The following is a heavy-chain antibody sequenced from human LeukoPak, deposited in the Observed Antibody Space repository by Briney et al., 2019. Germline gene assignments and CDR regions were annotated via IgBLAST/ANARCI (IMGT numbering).Heavy chain of an antibody. D-gene: IGHD3-3*01. CDR1: GYTFTSYG. Sequence: ASVKVSCKASGYTFTSYGISWVRQAPGQGLEWMGWISAYNGNTNYAQKLQGRVTMTTDTSTSTAYMELRSLRSDDTAVYYCARDQGYDFWSGYYRDFDYWGQGTLVPVSS. CDR3: ARDQGYDFWSGYYRDFDY. V-gene: IGHV1-18*01. CDR2: ISAYNGNT. J-gene: IGHJ4*02.